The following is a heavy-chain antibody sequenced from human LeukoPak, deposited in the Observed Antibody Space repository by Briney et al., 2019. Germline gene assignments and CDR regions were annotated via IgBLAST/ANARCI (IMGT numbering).Heavy chain of an antibody. D-gene: IGHD2-2*01. CDR3: ARDRSCSGSSCNVGS. V-gene: IGHV3-30*03. Sequence: GGSLRLSCAASGFTFSSYGMHWVRQAPGKGLEWVAVISYDGSNKYYADFVKGRFTISRDNSKNTLYLQMNSLRAEDTAVYYCARDRSCSGSSCNVGSWGQGTMVTVSS. CDR2: ISYDGSNK. J-gene: IGHJ3*01. CDR1: GFTFSSYG.